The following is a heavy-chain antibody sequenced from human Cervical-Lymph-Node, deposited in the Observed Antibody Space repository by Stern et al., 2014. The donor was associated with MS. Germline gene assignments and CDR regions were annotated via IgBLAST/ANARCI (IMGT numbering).Heavy chain of an antibody. CDR3: AKDTESSLGEFPWDY. CDR1: GFTFDDYA. J-gene: IGHJ4*02. Sequence: QLVESGGGLVQPGRSLRLSCAASGFTFDDYAMHWVRQAPGKGLEWVSGISWNSGSIGYADSVKGRFTISRDNAKNSLYLQMNSLRAEDTALYYCAKDTESSLGEFPWDYWGQGTLVTVSS. V-gene: IGHV3-9*01. CDR2: ISWNSGSI. D-gene: IGHD3-10*01.